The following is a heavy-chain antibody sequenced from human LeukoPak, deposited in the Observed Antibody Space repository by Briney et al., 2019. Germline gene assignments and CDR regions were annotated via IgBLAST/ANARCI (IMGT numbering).Heavy chain of an antibody. CDR1: GGSISSYY. CDR3: ARLVTGASNFDY. V-gene: IGHV4-4*09. Sequence: SETLSLTCTVSGGSISSYYWSWIRQPPGKGLEWIGYIYTSGSTNYNPSLKSRVTISVDTSKNQFSLKLSSVTAADTAVYYCARLVTGASNFDYWGQGTLVTVSS. J-gene: IGHJ4*02. D-gene: IGHD1-20*01. CDR2: IYTSGST.